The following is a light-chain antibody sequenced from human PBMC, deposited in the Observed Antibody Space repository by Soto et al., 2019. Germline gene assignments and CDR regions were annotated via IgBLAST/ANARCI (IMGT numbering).Light chain of an antibody. V-gene: IGKV3-11*01. CDR1: QSVSSY. J-gene: IGKJ1*01. CDR2: DAS. Sequence: EIVLTQSPATLSLSPGERATLSCRASQSVSSYLAWYQQKPGQAPRLLIYDASNRATGIPARFSGSGSGTDFTLTISSLEPEDFAVYYCQQRSNWPRTXGQGTKVAIK. CDR3: QQRSNWPRT.